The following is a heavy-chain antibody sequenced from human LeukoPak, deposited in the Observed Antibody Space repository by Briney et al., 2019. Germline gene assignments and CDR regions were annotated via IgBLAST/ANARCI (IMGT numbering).Heavy chain of an antibody. CDR2: ISSSSSYI. D-gene: IGHD1-26*01. Sequence: PGGSLRLSCAASGFSFRSYAMSWVRQAPGKGLEWVSSISSSSSYIYYADSVKGRFTISRDNAKNSLYLQMNSLRAEDTAVYYCARSTVGATAGYYFDYWGQGTLVTVSS. CDR1: GFSFRSYA. J-gene: IGHJ4*02. CDR3: ARSTVGATAGYYFDY. V-gene: IGHV3-21*01.